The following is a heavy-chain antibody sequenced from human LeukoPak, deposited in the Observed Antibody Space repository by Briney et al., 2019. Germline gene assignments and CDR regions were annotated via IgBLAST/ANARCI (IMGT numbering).Heavy chain of an antibody. V-gene: IGHV3-53*01. D-gene: IGHD3-22*01. J-gene: IGHJ4*02. CDR1: GFTVSSNS. CDR3: AKDSTHYRVWDDYDSRGLYY. Sequence: GGSLRLSCTVSGFTVSSNSMSWVRQAPGKGLEWVSFIYSDNTHYSDSVKGRFTISRDNSKNTLYLQMNSLRAEDTAVYYCAKDSTHYRVWDDYDSRGLYYWGQGTLVTVSS. CDR2: IYSDNT.